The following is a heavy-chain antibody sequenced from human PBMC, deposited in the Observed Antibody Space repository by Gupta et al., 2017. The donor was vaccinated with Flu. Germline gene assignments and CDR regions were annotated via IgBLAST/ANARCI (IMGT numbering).Heavy chain of an antibody. CDR3: AKDRGYNGLGWEY. CDR2: SWNSGVI. D-gene: IGHD5-12*01. J-gene: IGHJ4*02. V-gene: IGHV3-9*01. Sequence: SWNSGVIGYAGYVKGRFTSSRDNANNSLYLQMDSLRVEAAAVYFCAKDRGYNGLGWEYWGQGTRVTVSS.